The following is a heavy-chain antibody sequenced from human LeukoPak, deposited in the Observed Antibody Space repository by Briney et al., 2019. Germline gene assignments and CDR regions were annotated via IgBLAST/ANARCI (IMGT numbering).Heavy chain of an antibody. V-gene: IGHV5-10-1*01. Sequence: GESLKISCKGSGSTFITYYITWVRQMPGKGLEWMGRIDPGDSYANYSPSFQGHVNISADKSLSTAYLQWSSLKASDTAIYYCARLKPMGGSSWYFDYWGQGTLVTVSS. CDR2: IDPGDSYA. J-gene: IGHJ4*02. CDR1: GSTFITYY. CDR3: ARLKPMGGSSWYFDY. D-gene: IGHD6-13*01.